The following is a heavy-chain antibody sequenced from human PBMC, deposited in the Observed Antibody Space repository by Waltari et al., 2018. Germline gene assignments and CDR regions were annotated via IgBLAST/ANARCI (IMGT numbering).Heavy chain of an antibody. D-gene: IGHD4-17*01. CDR1: GFTFDAYA. CDR3: AKDSGGDYLGY. CDR2: ISWNSGSI. V-gene: IGHV3-9*01. J-gene: IGHJ4*02. Sequence: EVQLVESGGGWVQPGRSLRPSCAASGFTFDAYAMHWVRQAPGKGLEWVSGISWNSGSIGYADSVKGRFTISRDNAKNSLYLQMNSLRAEDTALYYCAKDSGGDYLGYWGQGTLVTVSS.